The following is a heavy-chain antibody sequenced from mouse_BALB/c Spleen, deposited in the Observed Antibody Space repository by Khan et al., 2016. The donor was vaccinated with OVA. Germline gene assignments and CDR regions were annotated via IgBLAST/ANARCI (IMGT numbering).Heavy chain of an antibody. CDR1: GFTFNNYG. Sequence: EVELVESGGGLVQPGGSRKLSCAASGFTFNNYGMHWVRQAPEKGLEWVAYISGDSNTIYYVDSVKGRFTISRDNPKNTLFLQMTSLMSEDTAMDYCATSYFYGYYFDYWGPGTTLTVP. J-gene: IGHJ2*01. CDR2: ISGDSNTI. V-gene: IGHV5-17*02. CDR3: ATSYFYGYYFDY. D-gene: IGHD1-1*01.